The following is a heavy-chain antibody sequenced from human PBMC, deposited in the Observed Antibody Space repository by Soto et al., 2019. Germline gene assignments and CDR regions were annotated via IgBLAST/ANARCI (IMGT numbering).Heavy chain of an antibody. CDR3: ARRHYYDSSGYIDY. CDR1: GGSISSSSYY. J-gene: IGHJ4*02. D-gene: IGHD3-22*01. V-gene: IGHV4-39*01. CDR2: IYYSGST. Sequence: PSETLSLTCTVSGGSISSSSYYWGWIRQPPGKGLEWIGSIYYSGSTYYNPSLKSRVTISVDTSKNQFSLKLSSVTAADTAVYYCARRHYYDSSGYIDYWGQGTLVTVSS.